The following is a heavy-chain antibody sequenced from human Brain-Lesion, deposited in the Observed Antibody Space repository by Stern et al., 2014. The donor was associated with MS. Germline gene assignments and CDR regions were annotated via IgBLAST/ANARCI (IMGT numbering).Heavy chain of an antibody. V-gene: IGHV3-33*01. CDR3: ARGHIPYAYNYLFDY. J-gene: IGHJ4*02. D-gene: IGHD5-24*01. Sequence: VQLVESGGGVVQPGTSLRLSCAASGFTFSSYGMHWVRQAPGKGLEGVAPAWYDGSTAYYTNSVKGRFTISRDNSKNTLSLQMNSLTAEDTAVYYCARGHIPYAYNYLFDYWGQGTLVTVSS. CDR1: GFTFSSYG. CDR2: AWYDGSTA.